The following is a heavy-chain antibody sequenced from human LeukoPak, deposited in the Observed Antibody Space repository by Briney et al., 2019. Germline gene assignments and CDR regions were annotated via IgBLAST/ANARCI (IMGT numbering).Heavy chain of an antibody. CDR3: ARSYIVGATMDY. V-gene: IGHV1-69*06. D-gene: IGHD1-26*01. Sequence: SVTVSCKASGGTFSNYAISGVRQAPGQGLEWVGGSIPIFGTANYAQKFQGRVTITADKSTSTAYMELSSLRSEDTAVYYCARSYIVGATMDYWGQGTLVTVSS. CDR1: GGTFSNYA. CDR2: SIPIFGTA. J-gene: IGHJ4*02.